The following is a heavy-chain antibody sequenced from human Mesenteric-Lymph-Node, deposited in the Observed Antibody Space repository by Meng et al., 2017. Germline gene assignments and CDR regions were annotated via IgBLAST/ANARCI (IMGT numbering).Heavy chain of an antibody. J-gene: IGHJ5*02. CDR1: GNTFTGYY. V-gene: IGHV1-2*06. D-gene: IGHD6-19*01. CDR3: AREIAVAGTIWFDP. CDR2: INPNSGGT. Sequence: VRLVRAGAAGKKPGASVKVSCKAYGNTFTGYYKHWVRQAPGQGLEWMGRINPNSGGTNYAQKFQGRVTMTRDTSISTAYMELSRLRSDDTAVYYCAREIAVAGTIWFDPWGQGTLVTVSS.